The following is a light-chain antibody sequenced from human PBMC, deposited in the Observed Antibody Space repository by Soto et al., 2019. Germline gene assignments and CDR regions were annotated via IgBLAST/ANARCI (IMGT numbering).Light chain of an antibody. CDR1: QSISSW. V-gene: IGKV1-5*01. CDR3: QQYNSYSSYT. CDR2: DAS. Sequence: DIQMTQSPSTLSASVGDRVTITCRASQSISSWLAWYQQKPGKAPKLLIYDASSLESGVPSRFRGSGSGTEFTLTISSLQPDAFATYYCQQYNSYSSYTFGQGTKLEIK. J-gene: IGKJ2*01.